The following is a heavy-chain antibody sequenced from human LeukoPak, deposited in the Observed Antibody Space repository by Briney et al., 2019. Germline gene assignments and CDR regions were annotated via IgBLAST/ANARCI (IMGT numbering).Heavy chain of an antibody. D-gene: IGHD3-22*01. CDR3: AREGWYYDSSGYSWVGDY. J-gene: IGHJ4*02. CDR1: GGTFSSYA. CDR2: IIPILGIA. Sequence: GASVKVSCKASGGTFSSYAISWVRQAPGQGLEWMGRIIPILGIANYAQKFQGRVTITADKSTSTAYMELSSLRSEDTAVYYCAREGWYYDSSGYSWVGDYWGQGTKVTVPS. V-gene: IGHV1-69*04.